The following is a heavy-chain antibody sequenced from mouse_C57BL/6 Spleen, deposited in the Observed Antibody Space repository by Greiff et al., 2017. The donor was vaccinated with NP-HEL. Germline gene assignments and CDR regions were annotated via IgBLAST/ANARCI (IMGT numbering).Heavy chain of an antibody. CDR3: ARGTTVVAFDY. CDR1: GFTFSSYA. J-gene: IGHJ3*01. CDR2: ISDGGSYT. V-gene: IGHV5-4*01. D-gene: IGHD1-1*01. Sequence: EVHLVESGGGLVKPGGSLKLSCAASGFTFSSYAMSWVRQTPEKRLEWVATISDGGSYTYYPDNVKGRFTISRDNAKNNLYLQMSHLKSEDTAMYYCARGTTVVAFDYWGQGTLVTVSA.